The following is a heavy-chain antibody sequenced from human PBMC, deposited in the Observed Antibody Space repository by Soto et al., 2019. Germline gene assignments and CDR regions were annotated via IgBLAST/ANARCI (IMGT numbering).Heavy chain of an antibody. CDR3: ANDLNGTIAHYFDS. CDR2: IDTSGGKT. CDR1: GFTFSNFA. D-gene: IGHD1-1*01. V-gene: IGHV3-23*01. Sequence: GGSLRLSCAASGFTFSNFAMAWVRQAPGKGPEWVSSIDTSGGKTYYADSVKGRFTIYRDNSKRRVSLQMNSLRAEDTAVYYCANDLNGTIAHYFDSCGHGTPVTVSP. J-gene: IGHJ4*01.